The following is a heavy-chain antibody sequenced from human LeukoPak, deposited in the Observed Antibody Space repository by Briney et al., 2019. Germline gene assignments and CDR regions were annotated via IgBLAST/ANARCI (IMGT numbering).Heavy chain of an antibody. CDR2: INSDGSGP. D-gene: IGHD1-14*01. CDR3: ARDVYGLGDY. J-gene: IGHJ4*02. CDR1: GFTFSNYW. Sequence: GGSLRLSCVASGFTFSNYWRHWVRQAPEKGLMWVSKINSDGSGPDYADSVKGRFHNSRDNAKNTRYLQMNSLRAEDTAVYYCARDVYGLGDYWGQGTLVTVSS. V-gene: IGHV3-74*01.